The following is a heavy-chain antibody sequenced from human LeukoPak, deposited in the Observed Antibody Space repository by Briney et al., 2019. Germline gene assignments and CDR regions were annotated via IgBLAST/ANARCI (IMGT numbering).Heavy chain of an antibody. Sequence: GGSLRLSCAASGFTFSSYGMHWVRQAPGKGLEWVAVIWYDGSNKYYADSVKGRFTISRDNSKNTLYLQVNSLRAEDTAVYYCARSTHYYDSSGYYPDLRYWGQGTLVTVSS. D-gene: IGHD3-22*01. J-gene: IGHJ4*02. CDR3: ARSTHYYDSSGYYPDLRY. V-gene: IGHV3-33*01. CDR2: IWYDGSNK. CDR1: GFTFSSYG.